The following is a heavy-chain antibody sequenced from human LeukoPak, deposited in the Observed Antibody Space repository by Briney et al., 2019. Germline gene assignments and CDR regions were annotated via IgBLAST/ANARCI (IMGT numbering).Heavy chain of an antibody. J-gene: IGHJ4*02. D-gene: IGHD6-13*01. Sequence: ASVMVSCRASGYTFTAYWMHWVRQAPGQGLEWMGWTNPKNGATFYAQKFQGRFTMTTDTSTSTGYMELKMLTSDDSAVYYCASPLSIAGAYWGQGTLVTVFS. CDR3: ASPLSIAGAY. V-gene: IGHV1-2*02. CDR1: GYTFTAYW. CDR2: TNPKNGAT.